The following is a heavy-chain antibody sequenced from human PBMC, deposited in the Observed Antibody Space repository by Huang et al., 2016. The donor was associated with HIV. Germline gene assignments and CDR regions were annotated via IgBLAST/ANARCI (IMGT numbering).Heavy chain of an antibody. CDR1: GYMFTKYW. Sequence: EVQLVQSGAEVKKPGESLKISCKGSGYMFTKYWIGWVRQMPGKGLEGMGTIYPGDSDTRYSPSFQGQVTSSADKSITTAYLQWSSLKASDTAIYYCARHDGARPGWVDNWGQGTLVTVSS. V-gene: IGHV5-51*01. CDR2: IYPGDSDT. J-gene: IGHJ5*02. CDR3: ARHDGARPGWVDN. D-gene: IGHD4-17*01.